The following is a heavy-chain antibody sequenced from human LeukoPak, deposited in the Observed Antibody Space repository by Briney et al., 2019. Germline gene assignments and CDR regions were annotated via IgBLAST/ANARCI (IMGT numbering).Heavy chain of an antibody. V-gene: IGHV3-23*01. J-gene: IGHJ4*02. CDR3: AKGIPYCSGGSCYSSFDY. Sequence: GGSLRLSCAASGFTFSSYAMSWVRQAPGKGLEWVSAISGSGGSTYYADSVKGRFAISRDNSKNTPYLQMNSLRAEDTAVYYWAKGIPYCSGGSCYSSFDYWGQGTLVTGSS. D-gene: IGHD2-15*01. CDR1: GFTFSSYA. CDR2: ISGSGGST.